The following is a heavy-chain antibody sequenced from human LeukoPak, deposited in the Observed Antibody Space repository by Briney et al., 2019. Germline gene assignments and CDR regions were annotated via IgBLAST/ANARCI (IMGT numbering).Heavy chain of an antibody. V-gene: IGHV1-18*01. J-gene: IGHJ4*02. D-gene: IGHD6-19*01. CDR1: GYTFTSYG. CDR3: ARDWGSGWYYYFDY. CDR2: ISAYNGNT. Sequence: ASVKVSCKASGYTFTSYGISWVRQAPGQGLEWMGWISAYNGNTNYAQKLQGRVTMTTDTSTSTAYMELRSARSDDTAVYYCARDWGSGWYYYFDYWGQGTLVTVSS.